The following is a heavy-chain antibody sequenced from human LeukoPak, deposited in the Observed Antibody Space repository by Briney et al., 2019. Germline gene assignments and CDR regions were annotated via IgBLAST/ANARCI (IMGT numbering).Heavy chain of an antibody. J-gene: IGHJ4*02. CDR2: INHSGST. CDR1: GGSFSGHY. CDR3: AREAYDYVWGSYRQLRPYFDY. V-gene: IGHV4-34*01. Sequence: SETLSLTCAVYGGSFSGHYWSWIRQPPGKGLEWIGEINHSGSTNYNPSLKSRVTISVDTSKNQFSLKLSSVTAADTAVYYCAREAYDYVWGSYRQLRPYFDYWGQGTLVTVSS. D-gene: IGHD3-16*02.